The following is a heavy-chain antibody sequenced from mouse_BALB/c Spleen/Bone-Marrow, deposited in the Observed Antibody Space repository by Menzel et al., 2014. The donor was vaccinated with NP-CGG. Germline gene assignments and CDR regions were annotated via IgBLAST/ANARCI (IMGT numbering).Heavy chain of an antibody. Sequence: EVKLVESGTVRARPGASVKMSCKASGYTFTSYWMHWVKQRPGQGLEWIGTIYPGNSDTTYNQKFKGKAKLTAVTSTSTAYMEHSSLTNEDSAVYYCTTLARNYFDYWGQGTTLTVSS. J-gene: IGHJ2*01. CDR3: TTLARNYFDY. CDR1: GYTFTSYW. V-gene: IGHV1-5*01. CDR2: IYPGNSDT.